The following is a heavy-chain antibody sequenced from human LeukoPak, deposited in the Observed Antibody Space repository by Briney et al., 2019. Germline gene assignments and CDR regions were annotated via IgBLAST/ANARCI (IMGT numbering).Heavy chain of an antibody. Sequence: GASLKISCKGSGSSFTSYWFGWVRQLPGKGLEWMGIIYPGDSDTRYSPSFQGQVTISADKSISTAYLQWSSLKASDTAMYYCARQSHEPEIDYWGQGTLVTVSS. J-gene: IGHJ4*02. CDR2: IYPGDSDT. CDR1: GSSFTSYW. V-gene: IGHV5-51*01. CDR3: ARQSHEPEIDY.